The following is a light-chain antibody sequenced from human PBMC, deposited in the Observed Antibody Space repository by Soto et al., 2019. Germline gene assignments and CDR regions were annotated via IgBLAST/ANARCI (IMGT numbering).Light chain of an antibody. CDR2: AAS. CDR3: QQLESYPST. CDR1: QSISNW. Sequence: DIQLTQSPSFLSASVGDRVTITCRASQSISNWLAWYQQKQGKAPKLLIYAASTLQSGVPSRFSGSGSGTDFTLTISSLQPEDFATYYCQQLESYPSTFGGGTKVDIK. J-gene: IGKJ4*01. V-gene: IGKV1-9*01.